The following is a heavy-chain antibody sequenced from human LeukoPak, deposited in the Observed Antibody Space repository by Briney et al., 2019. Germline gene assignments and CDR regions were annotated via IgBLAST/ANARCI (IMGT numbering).Heavy chain of an antibody. CDR2: ISGSGSFA. D-gene: IGHD6-13*01. Sequence: GGSLRLSCAASGFTISNYVMSWVRQAPGKGLQGGSGISGSGSFAYYADSVKGRFTISRDNSKNTMYLQMNGLRAEDTAVYYCAKCYSNNWSDAFDIWGQGTMVTVSS. CDR1: GFTISNYV. J-gene: IGHJ3*02. V-gene: IGHV3-23*01. CDR3: AKCYSNNWSDAFDI.